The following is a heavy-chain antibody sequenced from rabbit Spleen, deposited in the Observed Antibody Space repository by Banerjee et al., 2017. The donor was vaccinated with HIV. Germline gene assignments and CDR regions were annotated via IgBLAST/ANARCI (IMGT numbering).Heavy chain of an antibody. CDR2: IDTGSSGFT. D-gene: IGHD8-1*01. CDR1: GVSFSSNYY. CDR3: ARDTASSFSSYGMDL. Sequence: EESGGDLVKPGASLTLTCTASGVSFSSNYYMCWVRQAPGKGLEWIACIDTGSSGFTYFASWAKGRFTISKTSSTTVTLQMTSLTAADTATYFCARDTASSFSSYGMDLWGPGTLVTVS. V-gene: IGHV1S40*01. J-gene: IGHJ6*01.